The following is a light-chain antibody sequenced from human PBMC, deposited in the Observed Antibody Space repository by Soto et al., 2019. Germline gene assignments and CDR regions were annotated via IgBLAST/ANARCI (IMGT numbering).Light chain of an antibody. J-gene: IGKJ5*01. V-gene: IGKV3-20*01. CDR2: GAS. Sequence: EIVLTQSPGTLSLSPGERATLSCRASQSVSSSYLAWYQQKPGQAPRLLIYGASSRATGILDRFSGSGSGTDFTLTISRLEPEDFAVYYCQQYGSSPGVTFGQGTRLEIK. CDR3: QQYGSSPGVT. CDR1: QSVSSSY.